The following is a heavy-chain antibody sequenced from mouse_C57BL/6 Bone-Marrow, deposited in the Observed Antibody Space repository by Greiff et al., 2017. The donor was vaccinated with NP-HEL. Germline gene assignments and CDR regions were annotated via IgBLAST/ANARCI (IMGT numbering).Heavy chain of an antibody. CDR2: FYPGSGSI. CDR1: GYTFTEYT. V-gene: IGHV1-62-2*01. D-gene: IGHD1-1*01. Sequence: QVQLQQSGAELVKPGASVKLSCKASGYTFTEYTIHWVKQRSGQGLEWIGWFYPGSGSIKYNEKLQDKSTLTADKSSSTVYMELSRLTSEDSAVYFFARHEERGYYYGSPGYFDVWGTGTTVTVSS. CDR3: ARHEERGYYYGSPGYFDV. J-gene: IGHJ1*03.